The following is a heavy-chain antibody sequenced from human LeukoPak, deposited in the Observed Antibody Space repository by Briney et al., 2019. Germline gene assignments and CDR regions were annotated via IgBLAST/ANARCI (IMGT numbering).Heavy chain of an antibody. CDR3: TGEAGSGIDY. D-gene: IGHD3-10*01. Sequence: GGSLRLSCAASGFTFSGSAMHWVRQASGKGLEWVGRIRSKANSYATAYAASVKGRFTISRDDSKNTAYPQMNSLKTGDTAVYYCTGEAGSGIDYWGQGTLVTVSS. J-gene: IGHJ4*02. CDR2: IRSKANSYAT. V-gene: IGHV3-73*01. CDR1: GFTFSGSA.